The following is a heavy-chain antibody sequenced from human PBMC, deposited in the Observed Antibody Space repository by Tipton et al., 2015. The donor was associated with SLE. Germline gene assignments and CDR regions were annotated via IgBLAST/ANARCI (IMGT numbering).Heavy chain of an antibody. CDR2: VFRGGST. V-gene: IGHV4-34*09. CDR1: GDSLSGQY. Sequence: TLSLTCSVYGDSLSGQYWSWIRQPPGKGLEWIGEVFRGGSTNYSPSLESRVTISLDTSKNQFSLKLNSVTAADTAVYYCARSTDQNWFDPWGQGTLVTVSS. CDR3: ARSTDQNWFDP. D-gene: IGHD2-2*01. J-gene: IGHJ5*02.